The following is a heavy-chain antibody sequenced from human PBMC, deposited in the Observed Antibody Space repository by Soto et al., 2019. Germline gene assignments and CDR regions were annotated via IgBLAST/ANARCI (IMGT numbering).Heavy chain of an antibody. CDR3: AILPHCSGGSCYQTDFDY. CDR2: ISGSGGST. V-gene: IGHV3-23*01. CDR1: GFTFSSYA. D-gene: IGHD2-15*01. J-gene: IGHJ4*02. Sequence: EVQLLESGGGLVQPGGSLRLSCAASGFTFSSYAMSWVRQAPGKGLEWVSAISGSGGSTYYADSVKGRFTISRDNSKNTLYLQMNSLRAEDTAVYYCAILPHCSGGSCYQTDFDYWGQGTLVTVSS.